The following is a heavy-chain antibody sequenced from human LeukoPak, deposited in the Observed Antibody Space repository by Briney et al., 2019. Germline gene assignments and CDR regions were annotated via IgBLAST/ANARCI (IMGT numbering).Heavy chain of an antibody. V-gene: IGHV4-39*01. Sequence: SETLSLTCTVSGGSVSRTTSYWGGMRQSPGKALQWIGTVYYNASTDYSPSLKSRVTISVDTSNNQFSLKLTSVTAADTRVYFSARHLPHYGYDSCYITPWDFWGQGTLVTVSS. J-gene: IGHJ4*02. CDR1: GGSVSRTTSY. D-gene: IGHD2-2*02. CDR3: ARHLPHYGYDSCYITPWDF. CDR2: VYYNAST.